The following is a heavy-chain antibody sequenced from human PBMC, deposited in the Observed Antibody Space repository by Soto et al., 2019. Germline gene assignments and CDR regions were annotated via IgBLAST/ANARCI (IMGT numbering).Heavy chain of an antibody. J-gene: IGHJ4*02. CDR2: THHSGRT. D-gene: IGHD6-6*01. CDR3: ARSEAPVLDY. Sequence: PSETLSLTCTVSGGSMSSSNWWNWVRQPPGKGLEWIGETHHSGRTNYNPSLKSRVTISVDKSKNHFSLKLSSVTAADTAVYYCARSEAPVLDYGGQGTLVTVSS. CDR1: GGSMSSSNW. V-gene: IGHV4-4*02.